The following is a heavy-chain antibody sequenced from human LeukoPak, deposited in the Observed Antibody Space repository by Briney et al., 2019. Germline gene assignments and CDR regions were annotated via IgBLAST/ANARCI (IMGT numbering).Heavy chain of an antibody. J-gene: IGHJ4*02. D-gene: IGHD2-15*01. CDR3: AKAFRYCSGGSCYYFDY. V-gene: IGHV3-23*01. CDR2: ISGSGGST. Sequence: GGSLRLSCAASGFTFSSYAMSWVRQAPGKGLEWVSAISGSGGSTYYADSVKGRFTISRDNSKNTLYLQMNSLRAEDTAVYYCAKAFRYCSGGSCYYFDYWGQGTLVTVSS. CDR1: GFTFSSYA.